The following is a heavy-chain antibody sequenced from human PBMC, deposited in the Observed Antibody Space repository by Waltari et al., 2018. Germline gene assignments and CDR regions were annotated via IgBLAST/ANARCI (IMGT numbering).Heavy chain of an antibody. Sequence: QVQLQESGPGLVKPSETLSLTCTVSGGSISSYYWSWIRQPAGKGLEWIGRIYTSGSTNYNPSLKSRVTMSVDTSKNQFSLKLSSVTAADTAVYYCARVHCSSTSCPYYYYMDVWGKGTTVTISS. J-gene: IGHJ6*03. D-gene: IGHD2-2*01. CDR1: GGSISSYY. CDR3: ARVHCSSTSCPYYYYMDV. V-gene: IGHV4-4*07. CDR2: IYTSGST.